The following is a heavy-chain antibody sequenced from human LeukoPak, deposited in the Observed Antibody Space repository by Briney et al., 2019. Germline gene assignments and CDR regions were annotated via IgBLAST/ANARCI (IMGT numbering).Heavy chain of an antibody. V-gene: IGHV1-18*01. J-gene: IGHJ4*02. CDR2: ISAYNGNT. Sequence: ASVKVSCKASGYTFTSYGTSWVRQAPGQGLEWMGWISAYNGNTNYAQELQGRVTMTTDTSTSTAYMELRSLRSDDTAVYYCARALGYGDYVHQVDYWGQGTLVTVSS. CDR1: GYTFTSYG. CDR3: ARALGYGDYVHQVDY. D-gene: IGHD4-17*01.